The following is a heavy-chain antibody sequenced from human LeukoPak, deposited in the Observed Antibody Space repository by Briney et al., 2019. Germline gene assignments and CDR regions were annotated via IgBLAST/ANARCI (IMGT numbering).Heavy chain of an antibody. V-gene: IGHV1-2*02. J-gene: IGHJ4*02. Sequence: AAVKVSCKASGYTFTGYYIHWERQAPGQGLEWMGWIKPNSGGTNYAQKFQGRVTMTRDTSISTAYMELSRLRSDDTAVYYCARGRIVGATFDYFDYWGQGTLVTVSS. CDR3: ARGRIVGATFDYFDY. CDR2: IKPNSGGT. CDR1: GYTFTGYY. D-gene: IGHD1-26*01.